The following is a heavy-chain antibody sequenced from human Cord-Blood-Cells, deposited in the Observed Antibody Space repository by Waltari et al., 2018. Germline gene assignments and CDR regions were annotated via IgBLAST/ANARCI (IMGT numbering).Heavy chain of an antibody. CDR2: INHSGST. CDR3: ARHVPDYYDSSGYYLDY. V-gene: IGHV4-34*01. J-gene: IGHJ4*02. D-gene: IGHD3-22*01. CDR1: GGSFSGYY. Sequence: QVQLQQWGAGLLKPSETLSLTCAVYGGSFSGYYWSWIRQPPGKGLEWIGEINHSGSTNYNPSLKSRVTRSVDTSKNQFSLKLSSVTAADTAVYYCARHVPDYYDSSGYYLDYWGQGTLVTVSS.